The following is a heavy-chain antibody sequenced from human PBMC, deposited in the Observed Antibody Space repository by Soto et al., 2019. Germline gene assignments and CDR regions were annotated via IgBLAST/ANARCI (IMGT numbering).Heavy chain of an antibody. D-gene: IGHD2-2*01. CDR2: IYYTGKT. J-gene: IGHJ5*02. Sequence: SETLSLPCSVSGDYIHVGGYYWTWIRQRPGKGLEWMGYIYYTGKTYYNPTLESRLTMSVDRSKHQFSLRLTSVTAADTAVYFCGRDLTSNANCIDPWGQGTLVTVSS. CDR1: GDYIHVGGYY. V-gene: IGHV4-30-4*01. CDR3: GRDLTSNANCIDP.